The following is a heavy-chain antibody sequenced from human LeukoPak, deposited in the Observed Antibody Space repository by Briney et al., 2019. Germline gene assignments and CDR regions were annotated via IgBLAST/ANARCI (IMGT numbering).Heavy chain of an antibody. CDR3: AKDRWRVYYYGMDV. CDR2: ISWNSGSI. D-gene: IGHD6-19*01. V-gene: IGHV3-9*01. J-gene: IGHJ6*02. Sequence: PGRSLRLSCAASGFTFDDYAMHWVRQAPGKGLEWVSGISWNSGSIGYADSVKGRFTISRDNAKNSLYLQMNSLRAEDTALYYRAKDRWRVYYYGMDVWGQGTTVTVSS. CDR1: GFTFDDYA.